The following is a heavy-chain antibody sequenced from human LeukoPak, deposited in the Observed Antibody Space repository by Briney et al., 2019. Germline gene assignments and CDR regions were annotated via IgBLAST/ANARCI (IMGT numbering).Heavy chain of an antibody. Sequence: PGESLKISCKGSGYNFTSYWIGWVRQMPGNGLESVGIIYPGDSDTRYSPSFQGQVIISADKSISTAYLQWSSLKASDTAMYYCVRGDSSSWGRYFDFWGQGTLVTVSS. CDR2: IYPGDSDT. CDR3: VRGDSSSWGRYFDF. D-gene: IGHD6-13*01. V-gene: IGHV5-51*01. J-gene: IGHJ4*02. CDR1: GYNFTSYW.